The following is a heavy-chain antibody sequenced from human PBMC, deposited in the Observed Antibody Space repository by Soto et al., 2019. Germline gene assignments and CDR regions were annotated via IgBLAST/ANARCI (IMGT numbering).Heavy chain of an antibody. CDR1: GGSISSGDYY. D-gene: IGHD4-17*01. J-gene: IGHJ4*02. CDR2: IYYSGST. Sequence: PSETLSLTCTVSGGSISSGDYYWSWIRQPPGKGLESIGYIYYSGSTYYNPSLKSRVTISVDTSKNQFSLKLSSVTAADTAVYYCARVYGDYVHYFDYWGQGTLVTVSS. CDR3: ARVYGDYVHYFDY. V-gene: IGHV4-30-4*01.